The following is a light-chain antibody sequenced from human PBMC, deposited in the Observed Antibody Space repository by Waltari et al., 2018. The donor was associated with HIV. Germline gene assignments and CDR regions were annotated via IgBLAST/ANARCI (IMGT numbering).Light chain of an antibody. CDR3: SSYTITNTWV. Sequence: QSALAQPASMSGSPGQSVTISCAGSHSDIGTFDFLSWYQQLPGTAPTLLIYRVTFRPSGVPSRFSASKSANTASLTISDLQTEDEAHYYCSSYTITNTWVFGGGTLLTVL. CDR1: HSDIGTFDF. V-gene: IGLV2-14*01. J-gene: IGLJ3*02. CDR2: RVT.